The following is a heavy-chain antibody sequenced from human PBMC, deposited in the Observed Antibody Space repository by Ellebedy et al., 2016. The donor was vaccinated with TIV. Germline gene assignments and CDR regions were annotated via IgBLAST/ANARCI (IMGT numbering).Heavy chain of an antibody. V-gene: IGHV4-39*01. J-gene: IGHJ5*02. CDR3: ARNPPTYNWVDP. CDR2: VYYNGNT. Sequence: PSETLSLTCTVSGGSISRSSYYWGWLRQPPGKGLEWIGNVYYNGNTDYNSSLKCRVTISVDTSKNQFSLKLRSVTAADTAVYYCARNPPTYNWVDPWGQGTLVTVSS. CDR1: GGSISRSSYY.